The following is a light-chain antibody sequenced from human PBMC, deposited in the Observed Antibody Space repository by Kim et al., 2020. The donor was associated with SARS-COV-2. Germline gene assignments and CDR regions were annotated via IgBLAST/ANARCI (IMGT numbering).Light chain of an antibody. Sequence: EIVLTQSPGTLSLSPGERATLSCRASQSVSSNYLAWYQQKPGQAPRLLIYGASSWATGIPDRFSGSGSGTDFTLTITRLEPEDFAVYYCQQYSSSPATFGQGTKVDIK. CDR2: GAS. J-gene: IGKJ1*01. CDR3: QQYSSSPAT. V-gene: IGKV3-20*01. CDR1: QSVSSNY.